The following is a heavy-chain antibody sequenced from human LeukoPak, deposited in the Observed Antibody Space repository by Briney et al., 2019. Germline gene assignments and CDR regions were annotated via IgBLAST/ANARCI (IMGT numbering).Heavy chain of an antibody. CDR3: ARGKAITNRPQLGIRP. CDR2: INPNSGGT. D-gene: IGHD7-27*01. Sequence: GASVKVSCKASGYTFTGYYMHWVRQAPGQGLEWMGWINPNSGGTNYAQKLQGRVTMTRDTSISTAYMELSRLRSDDTAVYYCARGKAITNRPQLGIRPWGQGTLVTVSS. V-gene: IGHV1-2*02. J-gene: IGHJ5*02. CDR1: GYTFTGYY.